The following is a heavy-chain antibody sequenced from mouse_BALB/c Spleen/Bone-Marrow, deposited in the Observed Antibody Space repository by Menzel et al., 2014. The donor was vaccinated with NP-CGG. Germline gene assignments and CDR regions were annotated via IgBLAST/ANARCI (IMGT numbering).Heavy chain of an antibody. CDR2: INPSNGGT. D-gene: IGHD1-1*01. V-gene: IGHV1S81*02. J-gene: IGHJ1*01. Sequence: QVQLQQSGAELVKPGASVKLSCKASGYSFTNYYMYWVKRRPGQGLEWIGEINPSNGGTNFNEKFKNKATLTVDKSSSTAYMQLSSLTSEDSAVYYCTRSNYGYWYIDVWGAGTTVTVSS. CDR3: TRSNYGYWYIDV. CDR1: GYSFTNYY.